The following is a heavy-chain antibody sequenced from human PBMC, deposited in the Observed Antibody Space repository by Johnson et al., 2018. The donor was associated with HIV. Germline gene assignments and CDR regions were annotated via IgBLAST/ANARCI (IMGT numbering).Heavy chain of an antibody. Sequence: VQLVESGGGVVQPGRSLRLSCAASGFTFSSYDMHWVRQATGKGLEWVSAIGTAGDTYYPGSVKGRFTISRENAKNSLYLQMNSLRAEDTAVYYCAREPRGPSSGSRIPDAFDIWGQGTMVTVSS. CDR1: GFTFSSYD. J-gene: IGHJ3*02. V-gene: IGHV3-13*01. D-gene: IGHD3-10*01. CDR2: IGTAGDT. CDR3: AREPRGPSSGSRIPDAFDI.